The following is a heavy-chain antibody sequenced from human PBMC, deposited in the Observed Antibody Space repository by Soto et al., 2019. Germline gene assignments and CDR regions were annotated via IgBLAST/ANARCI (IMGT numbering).Heavy chain of an antibody. J-gene: IGHJ5*02. Sequence: SETLSLTCTVSGGSISSGVYYWRWIRQHPGKGLEWIGYIYYSGSTYYNPSLKSRVTISVDTSKNQFSLKLSSVTAADTAVYYCARERGDIVVVPAASSANWFDPWGQGTLVTVSS. D-gene: IGHD2-2*01. CDR3: ARERGDIVVVPAASSANWFDP. CDR2: IYYSGST. CDR1: GGSISSGVYY. V-gene: IGHV4-31*03.